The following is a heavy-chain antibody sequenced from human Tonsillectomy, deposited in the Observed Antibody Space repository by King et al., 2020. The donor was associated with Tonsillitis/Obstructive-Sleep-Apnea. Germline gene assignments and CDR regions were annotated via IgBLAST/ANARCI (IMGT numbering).Heavy chain of an antibody. CDR3: VKDLRRAYDY. CDR1: GFTFSSYA. V-gene: IGHV3-64D*06. Sequence: VQLVESGGGLVQPGGSLRLSCSASGFTFSSYAMHWVRQAPGKGLEYVSAISSNRGSTHYADSVKGRFTISRDNSKNTLYLQMTSLRAEDTAVYYCVKDLRRAYDYWGQGTLVTVSS. CDR2: ISSNRGST. J-gene: IGHJ4*02.